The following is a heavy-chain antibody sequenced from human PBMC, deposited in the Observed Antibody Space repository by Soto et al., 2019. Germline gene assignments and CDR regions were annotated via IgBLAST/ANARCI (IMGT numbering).Heavy chain of an antibody. D-gene: IGHD2-21*02. CDR3: ARDKYCGGDCYSNWFDP. CDR2: INSDGSST. V-gene: IGHV3-74*01. J-gene: IGHJ5*02. CDR1: GFTLSSYW. Sequence: GGSLRLSCAASGFTLSSYWMHWVRQAPGKGLVWVSRINSDGSSTSYAASVKGRFTISRDNAKNTLYLQMNSLRAEDTAVYYCARDKYCGGDCYSNWFDPWGQGTLVTVSS.